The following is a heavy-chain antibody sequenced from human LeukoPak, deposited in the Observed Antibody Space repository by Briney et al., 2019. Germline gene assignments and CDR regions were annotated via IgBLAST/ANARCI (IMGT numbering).Heavy chain of an antibody. V-gene: IGHV3-21*01. J-gene: IGHJ4*02. CDR1: GFTFSSYS. Sequence: GGSLRLSSAASGFTFSSYSMNWVRQAPGKGLEWVSSISSSSSYIYYAGSVKGRFTISRDNAKNSLYLQMNSLRAEDTAVYYCARDRTAAGPGDYWGQGTLVTVSS. CDR2: ISSSSSYI. D-gene: IGHD6-13*01. CDR3: ARDRTAAGPGDY.